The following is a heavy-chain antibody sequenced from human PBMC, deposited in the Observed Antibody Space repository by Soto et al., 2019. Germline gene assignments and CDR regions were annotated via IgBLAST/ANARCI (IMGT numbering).Heavy chain of an antibody. CDR1: GGTFSSYA. J-gene: IGHJ6*02. D-gene: IGHD2-2*01. Sequence: QVQLVQSGAEVKKPGSSVKVSCKASGGTFSSYAISWVRQAPGQGLEWMGGIIPISGTANYAQKFQGRVTITADESTRTVSMALSSQRSEDTAVYFCARSQGSSTSLEIYYYYYYGMDVWGQGTTVTVSS. V-gene: IGHV1-69*01. CDR3: ARSQGSSTSLEIYYYYYYGMDV. CDR2: IIPISGTA.